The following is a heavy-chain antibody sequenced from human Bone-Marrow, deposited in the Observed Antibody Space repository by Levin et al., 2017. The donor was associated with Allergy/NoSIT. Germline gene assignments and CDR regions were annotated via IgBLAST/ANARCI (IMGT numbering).Heavy chain of an antibody. CDR3: ARGAGLDNDAFDI. CDR2: IYYSGTA. V-gene: IGHV4-31*03. Sequence: SQTLSLTCTVSGGSIHSGGHVWTWIRQHPGKGLEWIGYIYYSGTAYYNPSLKSRVAISVDTSESQFSLKLNSVTAADTAVYYCARGAGLDNDAFDIWGQGTKVTVSA. D-gene: IGHD3/OR15-3a*01. J-gene: IGHJ3*02. CDR1: GGSIHSGGHV.